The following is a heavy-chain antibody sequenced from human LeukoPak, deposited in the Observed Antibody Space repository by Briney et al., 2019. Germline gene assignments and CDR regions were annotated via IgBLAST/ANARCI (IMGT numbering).Heavy chain of an antibody. CDR2: ITGDGTTT. V-gene: IGHV3-23*01. J-gene: IGHJ4*02. CDR1: GLTFSSYG. Sequence: GGSLRLSCEASGLTFSSYGMSWVRQAPGKGLQWVSAITGDGTTTYYADSVKGRFTISGDSSKNMLYLQMSSLRAEDTAVYYCAKMQGYFDYWGQETLVPVSS. CDR3: AKMQGYFDY.